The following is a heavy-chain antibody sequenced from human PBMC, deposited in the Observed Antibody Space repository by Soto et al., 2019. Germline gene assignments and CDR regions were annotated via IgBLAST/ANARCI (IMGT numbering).Heavy chain of an antibody. CDR2: MSSSSSII. D-gene: IGHD3-10*01. V-gene: IGHV3-48*01. J-gene: IGHJ4*02. CDR1: GFTFSSYS. Sequence: VQLVESGGGLVQPGGSLRLSCAASGFTFSSYSMNWVRQAPGKGLEWVSYMSSSSSIIYYADSVKGRFTISRDNAKNSLYLQMNSLRAEDTAVYYCARTRNYGSGSYHFDYWGQGTLVTVSS. CDR3: ARTRNYGSGSYHFDY.